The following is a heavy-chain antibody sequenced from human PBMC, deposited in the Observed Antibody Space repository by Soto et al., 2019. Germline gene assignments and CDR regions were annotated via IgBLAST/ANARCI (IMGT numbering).Heavy chain of an antibody. CDR3: ARDGKADFWSGSYFEK. CDR2: VYQSGSA. J-gene: IGHJ4*02. Sequence: PSETLSLTCTVSGDSIGFYYWSWLRQPPGKGLEWIGNVYQSGSANYNPALKSRVTISIDTSKNQFSLKLNSVTAADTAVYYCARDGKADFWSGSYFEKWGQGALVTVPQ. CDR1: GDSIGFYY. V-gene: IGHV4-59*01. D-gene: IGHD3-3*01.